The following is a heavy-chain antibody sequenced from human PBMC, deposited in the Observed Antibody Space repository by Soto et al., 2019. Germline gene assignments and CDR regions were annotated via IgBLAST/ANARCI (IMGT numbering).Heavy chain of an antibody. V-gene: IGHV1-69*01. J-gene: IGHJ6*02. D-gene: IGHD1-7*01. CDR2: IIPIFGTA. CDR1: GGTFSSYA. CDR3: ARDRNWNYGRDYYYGMDV. Sequence: SVKVSCKASGGTFSSYAISWVRQAPGQGLEWMGGIIPIFGTANYAQKFQGRVTITADESTSTAYMELSSLRSEDTAVYYCARDRNWNYGRDYYYGMDVWGQGTTVTVSS.